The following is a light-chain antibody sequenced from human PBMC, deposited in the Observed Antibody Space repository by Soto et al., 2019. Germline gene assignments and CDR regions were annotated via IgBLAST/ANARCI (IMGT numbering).Light chain of an antibody. V-gene: IGKV3-20*01. J-gene: IGKJ1*01. Sequence: EIVLTQSPGTLSLSPGERATLSCRASQSVSSSYLAWYQQKPGQAPRLLIYGASSRATGIRDRFSGSGAGTDFALTISRLEPEDFAVYYCQQYGSSPRTFGQGTEVEIK. CDR3: QQYGSSPRT. CDR1: QSVSSSY. CDR2: GAS.